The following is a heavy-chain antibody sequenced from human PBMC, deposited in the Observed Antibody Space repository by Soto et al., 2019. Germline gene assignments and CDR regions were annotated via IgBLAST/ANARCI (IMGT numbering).Heavy chain of an antibody. V-gene: IGHV2-5*02. CDR1: RFSLNTTAVG. J-gene: IGHJ3*02. CDR3: AHREGDDYVWGSDKDAFDI. Sequence: GPPLVNATKSRRLTCTYYRFSLNTTAVGVGWIRQPPGKALEWLALIYWDNDKRYNPSLKTRPTITKDTSKNQVVLKMTNMDPVDTATYFCAHREGDDYVWGSDKDAFDIWGQGTMVTVSS. CDR2: IYWDNDK. D-gene: IGHD3-16*01.